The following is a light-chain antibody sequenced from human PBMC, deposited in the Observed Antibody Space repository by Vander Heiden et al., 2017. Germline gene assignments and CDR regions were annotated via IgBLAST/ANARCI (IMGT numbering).Light chain of an antibody. CDR2: EVN. Sequence: VSGPPGQSITISCTGTSSDVGSDNLVSWYQHDPGKAPKLIISEVNKRPSGVSYRFSGSKSGNTASLTISGLQAEDEAAYYCCSYAGSNTYVFGTGTKVTVL. J-gene: IGLJ1*01. CDR1: SSDVGSDNL. CDR3: CSYAGSNTYV. V-gene: IGLV2-23*02.